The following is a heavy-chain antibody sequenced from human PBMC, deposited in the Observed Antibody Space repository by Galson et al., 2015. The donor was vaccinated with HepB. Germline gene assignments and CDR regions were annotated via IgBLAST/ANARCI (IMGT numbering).Heavy chain of an antibody. CDR3: ASGYYDYIWGTHRPTNDAFDF. Sequence: QSGAEVKKPGESLKISCHGSGSSLTNYWIGWVRQMPGKGLEWMGIIYPADSDIKCSPSFQGLVTITAEKSISIAYLQWSSLEASDTAMYYCASGYYDYIWGTHRPTNDAFDFWGQGTLVTVSS. V-gene: IGHV5-51*01. D-gene: IGHD3-16*02. CDR1: GSSLTNYW. CDR2: IYPADSDI. J-gene: IGHJ3*01.